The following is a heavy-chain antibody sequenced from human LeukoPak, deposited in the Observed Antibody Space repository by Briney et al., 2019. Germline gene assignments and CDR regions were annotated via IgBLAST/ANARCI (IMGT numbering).Heavy chain of an antibody. D-gene: IGHD3-9*01. CDR1: GLPVSRNY. CDR2: IYSGGST. CDR3: ARDILAGSIEV. V-gene: IGHV3-53*01. Sequence: GSRRVSWAASGLPVSRNYMSWGRQAPGKGLGWVAVIYSGGSTYYADSVKGRFTITRDNSNTTPYLQMNRLRAEDTAVYYCARDILAGSIEVWGQGHLVTVSS. J-gene: IGHJ4*02.